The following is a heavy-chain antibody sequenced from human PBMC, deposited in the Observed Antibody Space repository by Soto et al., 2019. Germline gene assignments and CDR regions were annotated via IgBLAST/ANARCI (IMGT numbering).Heavy chain of an antibody. V-gene: IGHV3-48*01. CDR1: GFTFSSYS. D-gene: IGHD5-12*01. CDR3: AKGIYVDIVATIRGGYYYYYYMDV. CDR2: ISSSRSTI. Sequence: GSLRLSCAASGFTFSSYSMNWVRQAPGKGLEWVSYISSSRSTIYYADSVKGRFTISRDNAKNTLYLQMNSLRAEDTAVYYCAKGIYVDIVATIRGGYYYYYYMDVWGKGTTVTVSS. J-gene: IGHJ6*03.